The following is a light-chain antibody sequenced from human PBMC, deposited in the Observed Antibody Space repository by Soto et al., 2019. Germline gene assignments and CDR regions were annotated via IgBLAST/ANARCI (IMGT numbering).Light chain of an antibody. V-gene: IGKV3-20*01. CDR3: QQYGSSPYT. CDR2: GTS. J-gene: IGKJ2*01. CDR1: QSISTTY. Sequence: EIVVTQSPGTLSLSPGERATLSCRASQSISTTYLAWYQQRPGQAPRLLIYGTSSRATGIPDRFSGSGSATDFTLTINRLEPEDFAVYYCQQYGSSPYTFGQGTKLEI.